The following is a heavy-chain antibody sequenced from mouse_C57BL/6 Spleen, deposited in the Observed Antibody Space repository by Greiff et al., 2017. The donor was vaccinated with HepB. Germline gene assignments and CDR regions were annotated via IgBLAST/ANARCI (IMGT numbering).Heavy chain of an antibody. CDR3: ASHYYGSSGFAY. J-gene: IGHJ3*01. CDR1: GYTFTSYW. D-gene: IGHD1-1*01. Sequence: VQLQQPGAELVKPGASVKLSCKASGYTFTSYWMQWVKQRPGQGLEWIGEIDPSDSYTNYNQKFKGKATLTVDTSSSTAYMQLCSLTSEDSAVYYCASHYYGSSGFAYWGQGTLVTVSA. CDR2: IDPSDSYT. V-gene: IGHV1-50*01.